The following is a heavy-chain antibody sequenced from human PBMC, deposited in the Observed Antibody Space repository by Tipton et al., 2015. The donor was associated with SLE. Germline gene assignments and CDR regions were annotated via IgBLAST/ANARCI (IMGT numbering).Heavy chain of an antibody. CDR2: IYYSGST. D-gene: IGHD1-26*01. J-gene: IGHJ5*02. CDR3: ARDTRVGENWFDP. CDR1: GGSISSHY. V-gene: IGHV4-59*11. Sequence: TLSLTCTVSGGSISSHYWSWIRQPPGKGLEWIGYIYYSGSTNYNPSLKSRVTISVDTSKNQFSLKLSSVTAADTAVYHCARDTRVGENWFDPWGQGTLVTVSS.